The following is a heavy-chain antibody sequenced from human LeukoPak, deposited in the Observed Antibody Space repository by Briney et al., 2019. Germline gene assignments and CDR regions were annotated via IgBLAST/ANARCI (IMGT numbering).Heavy chain of an antibody. V-gene: IGHV4-59*08. Sequence: SETLSLTCTVSGGSISSYHWSWIRRPPGKGLEGIGYIYYSGSTNCNPSLKSRVTISVDTSKNQFALKLSSVTAADTAVYYCARLPLWGQGTLVTVSS. CDR1: GGSISSYH. CDR3: ARLPL. CDR2: IYYSGST. J-gene: IGHJ4*02.